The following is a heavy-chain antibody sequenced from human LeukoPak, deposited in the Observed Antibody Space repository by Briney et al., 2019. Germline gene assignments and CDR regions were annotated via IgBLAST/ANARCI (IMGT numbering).Heavy chain of an antibody. CDR2: INPNSGGA. J-gene: IGHJ4*02. Sequence: ASVKVSCKASGYTFTDFYIHWVRQAPGQGLEWMGWINPNSGGADFVQTFQGRVTMTRDTSISTAYMEMSSLTSDDTSLYYCARGRGTWFYFDYWGQGALVTVSS. V-gene: IGHV1-2*02. CDR3: ARGRGTWFYFDY. D-gene: IGHD6-13*01. CDR1: GYTFTDFY.